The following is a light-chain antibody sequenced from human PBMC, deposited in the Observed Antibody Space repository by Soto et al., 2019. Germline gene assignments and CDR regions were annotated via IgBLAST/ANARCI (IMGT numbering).Light chain of an antibody. V-gene: IGKV3-15*01. J-gene: IGKJ1*01. CDR3: QQCNDWPWT. CDR1: QSVSSN. Sequence: EIVMTQAPATLSVSPGERATLSCRASQSVSSNLAWYQQKPGQVPRLLIYDASTRATGIPARFSGSGSGTEFTLTISSLQSEDFAVYYCQQCNDWPWTFGQGTKVDI. CDR2: DAS.